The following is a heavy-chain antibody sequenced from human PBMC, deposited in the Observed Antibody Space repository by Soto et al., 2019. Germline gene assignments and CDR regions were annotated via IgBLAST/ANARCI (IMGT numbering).Heavy chain of an antibody. D-gene: IGHD1-1*01. CDR1: GGSISSYY. CDR3: ARDGTENENYSYYYPDV. V-gene: IGHV4-59*12. CDR2: IYYSGST. J-gene: IGHJ6*03. Sequence: TSETLSLTCTVSGGSISSYYWSCILKPPGKGLEWIGHIYYSGSTNYNPSHNSPVTISIDTSKNQFSLKLSSVTAADTAVYYCARDGTENENYSYYYPDVRGKGTTVTVSS.